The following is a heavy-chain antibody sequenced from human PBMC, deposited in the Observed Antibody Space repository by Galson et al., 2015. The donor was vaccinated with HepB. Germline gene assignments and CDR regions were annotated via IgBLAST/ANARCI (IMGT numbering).Heavy chain of an antibody. V-gene: IGHV1-8*01. D-gene: IGHD3-22*01. CDR2: MNPNSENT. CDR3: ARGPAGYDSSGYFDF. J-gene: IGHJ4*02. CDR1: GFTFTNYD. Sequence: SVKVSCQASGFTFTNYDINWVRQATGQGLEWLGWMNPNSENTGYAQKFQGRVTMTRDTSISTAYMELSGLRSEDTAVYYCARGPAGYDSSGYFDFWGQGTLVTVSS.